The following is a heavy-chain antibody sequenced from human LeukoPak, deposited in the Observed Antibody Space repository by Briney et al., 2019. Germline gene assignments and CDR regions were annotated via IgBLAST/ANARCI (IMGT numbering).Heavy chain of an antibody. CDR2: INPNSGGT. V-gene: IGHV1-2*05. CDR1: GYTFTGYY. CDR3: GADYYDSSGYYFDY. D-gene: IGHD3-22*01. Sequence: GPSVKVSCKASGYTFTGYYMDWVRQAPGQGLEWIGRINPNSGGTNYAQKLQGRVTMTRDTSISTAYMELSRLRSDDTGVYYCGADYYDSSGYYFDYWGQGTLVTVSS. J-gene: IGHJ4*02.